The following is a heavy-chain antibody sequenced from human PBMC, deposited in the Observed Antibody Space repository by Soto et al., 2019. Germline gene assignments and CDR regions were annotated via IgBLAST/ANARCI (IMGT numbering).Heavy chain of an antibody. D-gene: IGHD3-22*01. CDR1: GGTFSSYA. J-gene: IGHJ4*02. V-gene: IGHV1-69*01. Sequence: QGQLVQSGAEVKKPGSSVKVSCKASGGTFSSYAISWVRQAPGQGLEWMGGIIPIFGTANYAQKFQGRVTISADDSTSTAYMELSSLRSEDTVVYYCARGGDSSGYLLLDYLGQGTLVTVSS. CDR2: IIPIFGTA. CDR3: ARGGDSSGYLLLDY.